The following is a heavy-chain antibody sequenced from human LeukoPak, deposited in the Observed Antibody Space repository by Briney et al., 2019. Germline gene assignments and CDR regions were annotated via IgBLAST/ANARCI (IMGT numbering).Heavy chain of an antibody. J-gene: IGHJ4*02. V-gene: IGHV3-15*01. CDR1: GFTFSNAW. D-gene: IGHD3-3*01. CDR3: ATDRITISGVVVYYFDY. Sequence: GGSLRLSCEPSGFTFSNAWMSWVRQAPGKGLEWVGLVRSKTDGGTADYAAPLRGRFTISRDDSKSTLYLEINSLTTEDTAVYYCATDRITISGVVVYYFDYWGQGNPVTVSS. CDR2: VRSKTDGGTA.